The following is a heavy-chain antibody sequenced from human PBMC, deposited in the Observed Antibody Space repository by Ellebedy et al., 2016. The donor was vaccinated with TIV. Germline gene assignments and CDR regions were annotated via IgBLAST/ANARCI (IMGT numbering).Heavy chain of an antibody. V-gene: IGHV1-69*10. CDR2: IIPVLGTP. D-gene: IGHD6-19*01. CDR1: SYTFPSSG. J-gene: IGHJ4*02. CDR3: ARGPGNGWYYFDY. Sequence: AASVKVSCKASSYTFPSSGLSWARQAPGLGLEWMGGIIPVLGTPTYAQKFQGRVKITADISTNTAYMELSSLRDEDSAVYYCARGPGNGWYYFDYWGQGTLVTVSS.